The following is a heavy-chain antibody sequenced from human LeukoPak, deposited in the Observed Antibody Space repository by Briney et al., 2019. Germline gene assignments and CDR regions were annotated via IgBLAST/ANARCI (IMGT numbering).Heavy chain of an antibody. Sequence: GGSLRLSCAACGFTFSSYSMNWVRQAPGKGLEWVSSISSSSSYIYYADSVKGRFTISRDNAKNSLYLQMNSLRAEDTAVYYCARDPDIVATFKFDYWGQGTLVTVSS. CDR3: ARDPDIVATFKFDY. V-gene: IGHV3-21*01. CDR1: GFTFSSYS. D-gene: IGHD5-12*01. CDR2: ISSSSSYI. J-gene: IGHJ4*02.